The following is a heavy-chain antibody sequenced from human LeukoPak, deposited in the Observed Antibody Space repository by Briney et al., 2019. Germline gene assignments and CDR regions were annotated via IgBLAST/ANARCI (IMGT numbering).Heavy chain of an antibody. CDR1: GFTFSSYE. J-gene: IGHJ5*02. V-gene: IGHV3-21*01. CDR3: ASGVAARSAFDP. Sequence: GGSLRLSCAASGFTFSSYEMNWVRQAPGKGLEWVSSISSSSSYIYYADSVKGRFTISRDNAKNSLYLQMNSLRAEDTAVYYCASGVAARSAFDPWGQGTLVTVSS. D-gene: IGHD6-6*01. CDR2: ISSSSSYI.